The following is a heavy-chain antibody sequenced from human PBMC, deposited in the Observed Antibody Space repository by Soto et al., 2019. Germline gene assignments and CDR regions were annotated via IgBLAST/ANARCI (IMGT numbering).Heavy chain of an antibody. CDR3: AKGGIDLGPDY. J-gene: IGHJ4*02. Sequence: PGGSLRLSCAASGFTFSSYGMHWVRQAPGKGLEWVAVISYDGSNKYYADSVKGRFTISRDNSKNTLYLQMNSLRAEDTAVYYCAKGGIDLGPDYWGQGTLVTVSS. CDR2: ISYDGSNK. CDR1: GFTFSSYG. D-gene: IGHD6-13*01. V-gene: IGHV3-30*18.